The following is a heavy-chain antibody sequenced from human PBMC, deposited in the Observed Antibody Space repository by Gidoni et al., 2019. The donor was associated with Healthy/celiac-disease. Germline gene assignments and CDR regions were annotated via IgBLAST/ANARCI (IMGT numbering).Heavy chain of an antibody. CDR3: TTEGGYYDSSGYYHFDY. D-gene: IGHD3-22*01. J-gene: IGHJ4*02. CDR1: GFPFSNAW. CDR2: IKSKTDGGTT. V-gene: IGHV3-15*01. Sequence: EVQLVESGGGLVKPGGSLRLSCAASGFPFSNAWMSWVRQAPGQGLEWVGRIKSKTDGGTTDYAAPVKGRFTISRDDSKNTLYLQMNSLKTEDTAVYYCTTEGGYYDSSGYYHFDYWGQGTLVTVSS.